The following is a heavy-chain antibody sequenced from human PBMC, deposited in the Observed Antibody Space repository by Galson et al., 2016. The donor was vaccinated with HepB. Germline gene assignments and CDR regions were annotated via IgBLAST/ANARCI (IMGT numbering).Heavy chain of an antibody. CDR1: GFRFTYYG. CDR2: ISYDGGDK. J-gene: IGHJ4*02. D-gene: IGHD2-21*02. CDR3: AKLDCGRDCPRDD. V-gene: IGHV3-30*18. Sequence: LSCAASGFRFTYYGLHWVRQAPGKGLEWVAVISYDGGDKHYADSVKGRLTVSRDNSKNTLFLQMNSLRFEDTAVYYCAKLDCGRDCPRDDWGQGTQVT.